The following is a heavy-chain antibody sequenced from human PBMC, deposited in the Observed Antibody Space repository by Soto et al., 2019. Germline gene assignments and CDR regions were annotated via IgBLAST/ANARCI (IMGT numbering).Heavy chain of an antibody. CDR1: GFMFSSAW. Sequence: EVQVVECGGDLVEPGGSLRLSCVTSGFMFSSAWMSWVRQAPGKGLEWVARIKSKKDGGARDYAAPVNGRFSISRDDSKSTVYLQMNSLRAEDTALYYCVEGWNDFWGQGTLVTVSS. D-gene: IGHD1-1*01. V-gene: IGHV3-15*01. CDR2: IKSKKDGGAR. CDR3: VEGWNDF. J-gene: IGHJ4*02.